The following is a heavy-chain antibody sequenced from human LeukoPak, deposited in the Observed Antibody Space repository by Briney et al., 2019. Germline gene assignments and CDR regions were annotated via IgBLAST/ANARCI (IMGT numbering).Heavy chain of an antibody. CDR2: INRGGSGT. J-gene: IGHJ4*02. Sequence: PGGSLRLSCAASGFTFNSYWMHWVRQAPGKGLVWVSHINRGGSGTNYVDSVKGRFTISRDNAKNTLYLQMNSLRAEDTAVYYCVRRDWYYFDYWGQGTLVTVSS. V-gene: IGHV3-74*01. D-gene: IGHD2-21*01. CDR1: GFTFNSYW. CDR3: VRRDWYYFDY.